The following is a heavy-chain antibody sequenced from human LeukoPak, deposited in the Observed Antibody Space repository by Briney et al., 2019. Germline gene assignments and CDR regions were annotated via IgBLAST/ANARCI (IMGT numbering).Heavy chain of an antibody. CDR2: ISGSGGST. J-gene: IGHJ4*02. D-gene: IGHD3-10*01. Sequence: GGSLRLSCAASGFTFSSYAMSWVRQAPGKGLEWVSAISGSGGSTYYADSVKGRFTISRDNSKNTLYLQMNSLRAEDTAVYYCASDRYYYGSGSYYSGAFDNWGQGTLVTVSS. CDR1: GFTFSSYA. V-gene: IGHV3-23*01. CDR3: ASDRYYYGSGSYYSGAFDN.